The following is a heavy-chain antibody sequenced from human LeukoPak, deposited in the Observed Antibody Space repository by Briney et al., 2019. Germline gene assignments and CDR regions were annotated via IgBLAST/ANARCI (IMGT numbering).Heavy chain of an antibody. J-gene: IGHJ4*02. V-gene: IGHV3-53*01. CDR1: GFTVSNKY. CDR2: IYNDGRT. CDR3: ARDRGEWELLD. Sequence: PGGSLRLSCAASGFTVSNKYMTWVRQAPGKGLEWVSLIYNDGRTYYADSVKGRYTISRDNSKNTVYLQMSSLRAEDTAVYYCARDRGEWELLDWGQGTLVTVSS. D-gene: IGHD1-26*01.